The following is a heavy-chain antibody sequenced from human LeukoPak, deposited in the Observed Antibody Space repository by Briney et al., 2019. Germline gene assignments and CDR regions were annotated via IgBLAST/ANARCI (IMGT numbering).Heavy chain of an antibody. Sequence: GGSLRLSCAASGFTFSSYVMHWVRQAPGKGLEWVAFIRYDGSNKYYADSVKGRFTISRDNSENTLYLQMNSLRAEDTAVYYCARDLSSGYYSGLIFDYWGQGTLVTVSS. D-gene: IGHD3-22*01. CDR3: ARDLSSGYYSGLIFDY. CDR2: IRYDGSNK. CDR1: GFTFSSYV. J-gene: IGHJ4*02. V-gene: IGHV3-30*02.